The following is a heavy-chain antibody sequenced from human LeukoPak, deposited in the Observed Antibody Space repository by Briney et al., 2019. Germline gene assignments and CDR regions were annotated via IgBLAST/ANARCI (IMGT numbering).Heavy chain of an antibody. V-gene: IGHV3-30*18. Sequence: GRSLRLSCAASGFTFSSYGMHWVRQAPGKGLEWVAVISYDGSNKYYADSVKGRFTISRDNSKNTLHLQMNSLRAEDTAVYYCAKHGSGRYFDYWGQGTLVTVSS. CDR1: GFTFSSYG. J-gene: IGHJ4*02. D-gene: IGHD6-19*01. CDR2: ISYDGSNK. CDR3: AKHGSGRYFDY.